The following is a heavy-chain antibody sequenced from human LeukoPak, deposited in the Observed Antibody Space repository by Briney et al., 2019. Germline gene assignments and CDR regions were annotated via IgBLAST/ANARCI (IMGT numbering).Heavy chain of an antibody. CDR3: ASTSSSWYFQLGYYYYMDV. Sequence: ASVKVSCKASGYTFTDYYMHWVRQAPGQGLEWMGWISAYNGNTNYAQKLQGRVTMTTDTSTSTAYMELRSLRSDDTAVYYCASTSSSWYFQLGYYYYMDVWGKGTTVTVSS. D-gene: IGHD6-13*01. V-gene: IGHV1-18*04. CDR2: ISAYNGNT. CDR1: GYTFTDYY. J-gene: IGHJ6*03.